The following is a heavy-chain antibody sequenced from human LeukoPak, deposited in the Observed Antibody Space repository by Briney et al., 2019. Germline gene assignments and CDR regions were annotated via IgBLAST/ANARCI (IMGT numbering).Heavy chain of an antibody. Sequence: PGGSLRLSCAASGFIFSSYGMHWVRQAPGKGLQWVAVIWYDGSKRYYADSVKGRFTISRDNSKNTLSLEMNSLRAEDTALYYCARFSGSHGLDVWGQGTTVTVSS. CDR1: GFIFSSYG. CDR2: IWYDGSKR. D-gene: IGHD3-10*01. J-gene: IGHJ6*02. CDR3: ARFSGSHGLDV. V-gene: IGHV3-33*08.